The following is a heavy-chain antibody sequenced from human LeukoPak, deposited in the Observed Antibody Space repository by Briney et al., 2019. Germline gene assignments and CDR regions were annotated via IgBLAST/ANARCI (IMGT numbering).Heavy chain of an antibody. Sequence: GRSLRLSCAASGFTFDDYAMHWVRQAPGKGLEWVSGISWNSGSIGYADSVKGRFTISRDNAENSLYLQMNSLRAEDTALYYCAKDIGYCSGGSCYYYYYGMDVWGQGTTVTVSS. D-gene: IGHD2-15*01. CDR1: GFTFDDYA. V-gene: IGHV3-9*01. CDR3: AKDIGYCSGGSCYYYYYGMDV. CDR2: ISWNSGSI. J-gene: IGHJ6*02.